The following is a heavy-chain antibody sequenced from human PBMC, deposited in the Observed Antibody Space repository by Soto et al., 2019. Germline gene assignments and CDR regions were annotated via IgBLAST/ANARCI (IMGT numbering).Heavy chain of an antibody. V-gene: IGHV3-21*01. CDR2: ISSSSSYI. D-gene: IGHD1-26*01. CDR1: GFTFSSYS. Sequence: EVQLVESGGGLVKPGGSLRLSCAASGFTFSSYSMNWVRQAPGKGLEWVSSISSSSSYIYYADSVKGRFTISRDNAKNSLYLQMNSLRAEDTAVYYCARDRGPGGLGANFDYWGQGTLVTVSS. J-gene: IGHJ4*02. CDR3: ARDRGPGGLGANFDY.